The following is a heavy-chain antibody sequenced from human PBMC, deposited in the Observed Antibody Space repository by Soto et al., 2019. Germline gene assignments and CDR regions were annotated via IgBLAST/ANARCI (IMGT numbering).Heavy chain of an antibody. CDR1: GFTFSSYA. Sequence: QVQLVESGGGVVQPGRSLRLSCAASGFTFSSYAMHWVRQAPGKGLEWVAVISYDGSNKYYADSVKGRFTISRDNSKNSLYLQMNSLRAEDTAVYYCARDVSEYGVTNWFDPWGQGTLVTVSS. J-gene: IGHJ5*02. CDR2: ISYDGSNK. D-gene: IGHD4-17*01. CDR3: ARDVSEYGVTNWFDP. V-gene: IGHV3-30-3*01.